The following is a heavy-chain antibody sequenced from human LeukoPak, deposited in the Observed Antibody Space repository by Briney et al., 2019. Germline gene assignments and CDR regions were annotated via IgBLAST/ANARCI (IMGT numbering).Heavy chain of an antibody. Sequence: APVKVSCKASGYTFTSYDINCVRQATGQGLEWMGWMNPNSGNTGCAQKFQGRVTMTRNTSISTAYMELSSLRSEDTAVYYCARAEDDCSGGSCYSHYYYYGMDVWGQGTTVTVSS. CDR2: MNPNSGNT. CDR3: ARAEDDCSGGSCYSHYYYYGMDV. CDR1: GYTFTSYD. D-gene: IGHD2-15*01. V-gene: IGHV1-8*01. J-gene: IGHJ6*02.